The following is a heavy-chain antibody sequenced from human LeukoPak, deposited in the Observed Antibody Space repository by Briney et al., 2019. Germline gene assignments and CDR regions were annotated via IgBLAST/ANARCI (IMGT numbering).Heavy chain of an antibody. CDR3: ARRLEMATVTFDY. D-gene: IGHD5-24*01. CDR2: INTNTGNP. CDR1: GYTFTSYA. J-gene: IGHJ4*02. Sequence: ASVKVSCKASGYTFTSYAMNWVRPAPGQGLEWMGWINTNTGNPTYTQGFTGRFVFSLDTSVSTAYLQISSLKAEDTAVYYCARRLEMATVTFDYWGQGTLVTVSS. V-gene: IGHV7-4-1*02.